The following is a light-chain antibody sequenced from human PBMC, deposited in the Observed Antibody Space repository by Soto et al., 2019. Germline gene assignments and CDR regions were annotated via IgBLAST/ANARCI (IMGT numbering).Light chain of an antibody. CDR1: QCVTNSY. Sequence: ETVLTQSPGTLSLSPGERATLSCRASQCVTNSYLAWFQQKPGQAPRLLIFGALSRATGIPDRFSGSGSGTDFTLTISRLEPEDFAVYYCQQYATSPWTFGQGTKVEVK. CDR3: QQYATSPWT. V-gene: IGKV3-20*01. CDR2: GAL. J-gene: IGKJ1*01.